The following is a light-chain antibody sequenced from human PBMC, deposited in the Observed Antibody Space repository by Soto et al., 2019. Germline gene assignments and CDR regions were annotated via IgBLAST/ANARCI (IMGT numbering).Light chain of an antibody. CDR3: QQYGSSPIT. CDR1: QSVSGSY. Sequence: EIVLTQSPGTLSLSPGERATLSCRASQSVSGSYLAWYQQKPGQAPRLLIYGASSRATGIPDRFSGSGSGTDFTLTIGRLEPEDFALYYCQQYGSSPITFGQWTRLE. J-gene: IGKJ5*01. V-gene: IGKV3-20*01. CDR2: GAS.